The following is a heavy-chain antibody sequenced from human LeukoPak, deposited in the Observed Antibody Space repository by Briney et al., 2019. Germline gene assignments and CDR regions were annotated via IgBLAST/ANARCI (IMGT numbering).Heavy chain of an antibody. CDR2: ISYDGSNN. J-gene: IGHJ4*02. V-gene: IGHV3-30*18. CDR3: AKGFTGMDF. D-gene: IGHD3-16*01. Sequence: GGSLRLSCAASGFTFSSYGMHWVRQAPGKGLEWVAVISYDGSNNYYADSVKGRFSIPRDNSRNTLYLQMNGLRAEDTAVYYCAKGFTGMDFWGQGSLVTVSS. CDR1: GFTFSSYG.